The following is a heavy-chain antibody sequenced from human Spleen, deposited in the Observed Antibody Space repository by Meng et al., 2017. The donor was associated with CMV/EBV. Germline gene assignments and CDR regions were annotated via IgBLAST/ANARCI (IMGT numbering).Heavy chain of an antibody. CDR1: GDPIGDRNYF. Sequence: SETLSLTCTVSGDPIGDRNYFWCGSRQPPGKGLEWIGSIDYSGSTYPNPSLKSRVSMSIDTSKNQFSLRLSSVSAADTAVYYCARDITEGSAVDYWGQGTLVTVSS. V-gene: IGHV4-39*07. J-gene: IGHJ4*02. CDR2: IDYSGST. CDR3: ARDITEGSAVDY. D-gene: IGHD3-10*01.